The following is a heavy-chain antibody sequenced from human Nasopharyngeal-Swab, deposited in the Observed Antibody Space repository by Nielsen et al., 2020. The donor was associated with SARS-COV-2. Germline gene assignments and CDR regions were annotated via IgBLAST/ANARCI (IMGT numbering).Heavy chain of an antibody. D-gene: IGHD3-3*01. V-gene: IGHV4-4*07. CDR3: ARGHEYYDFWSCYPGNAFDI. J-gene: IGHJ3*02. Sequence: SETLSLTCTASGCSISSYSWSWIRQPAGKGLEWIARIYTSGSTNYNPSLKSRVTMSVDTSTNQFSLKLSSVTAADTAVYYCARGHEYYDFWSCYPGNAFDIWGQGTMVTVSS. CDR2: IYTSGST. CDR1: GCSISSYS.